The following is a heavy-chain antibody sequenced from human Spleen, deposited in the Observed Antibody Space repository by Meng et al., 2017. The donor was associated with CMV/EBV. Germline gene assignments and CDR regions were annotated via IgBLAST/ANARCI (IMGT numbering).Heavy chain of an antibody. Sequence: SETLPLTCAVYGGSFRGYYWRGIRQTPGKGLEGIGEINHSGITNYNPSLKGRVTISADTSKNQFPLKLRSVTAADTAVYYCARGLMVKKLAARHLRGFGFDYWGQGTLVTVSS. J-gene: IGHJ4*02. D-gene: IGHD6-6*01. CDR3: ARGLMVKKLAARHLRGFGFDY. V-gene: IGHV4-34*01. CDR1: GGSFRGYY. CDR2: INHSGIT.